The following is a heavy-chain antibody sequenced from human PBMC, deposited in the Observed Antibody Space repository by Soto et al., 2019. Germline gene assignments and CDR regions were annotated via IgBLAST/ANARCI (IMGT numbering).Heavy chain of an antibody. CDR1: GGTFSSYA. Sequence: SVKVSCKSSGGTFSSYAISWVRQARGQSLEWIGRIIVDSGNTKSAEKFTERVSMSWDMSTSTAFMELRSLSSDDTAVYYCATANNTSPFDYWGLGTLVTVSS. V-gene: IGHV1-58*02. CDR3: ATANNTSPFDY. D-gene: IGHD1-26*01. CDR2: IIVDSGNT. J-gene: IGHJ4*02.